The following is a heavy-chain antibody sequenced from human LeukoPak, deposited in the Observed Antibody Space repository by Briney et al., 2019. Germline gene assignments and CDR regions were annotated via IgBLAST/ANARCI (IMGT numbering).Heavy chain of an antibody. D-gene: IGHD1-26*01. V-gene: IGHV4-39*01. CDR1: GGSISSSSYY. J-gene: IGHJ4*02. Sequence: SETLSLTCTVSGGSISSSSYYWGWIRQPPGKGLEWIGSIYYSGSTYYNPSLKSRVTISVDTSKNQFSLKLSSVPAADTAVYYCARIVGASDYWGQGTLVTVSS. CDR3: ARIVGASDY. CDR2: IYYSGST.